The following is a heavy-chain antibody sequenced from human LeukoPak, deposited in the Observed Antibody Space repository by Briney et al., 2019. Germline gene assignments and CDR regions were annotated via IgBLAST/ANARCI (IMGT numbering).Heavy chain of an antibody. Sequence: GGSLRLSCAASGFTFSSYSMNWVRQAPGKWLGWVSSITTRSSYIYYADSVKDRFTISRDDAKSSLYLQMSSLRAEDTAVYYCARDPAAAGSVWFDPWGQGILVTVSS. CDR1: GFTFSSYS. CDR3: ARDPAAAGSVWFDP. V-gene: IGHV3-21*01. D-gene: IGHD6-13*01. CDR2: ITTRSSYI. J-gene: IGHJ5*02.